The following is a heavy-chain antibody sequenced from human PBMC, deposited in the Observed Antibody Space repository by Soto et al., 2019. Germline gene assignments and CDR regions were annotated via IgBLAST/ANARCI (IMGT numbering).Heavy chain of an antibody. V-gene: IGHV3-15*01. CDR2: VKRKIDDETT. CDR3: TTGSVEGV. J-gene: IGHJ6*02. D-gene: IGHD2-15*01. CDR1: GFTFNACA. Sequence: PGGSLRLSCAASGFTFNACAIHWVRQASGKGLEWVGRVKRKIDDETTDYAGSVKGRFTISRDDSNNTLYLQMNSLKADDTAVYYCTTGSVEGVWGQGTTVTVSS.